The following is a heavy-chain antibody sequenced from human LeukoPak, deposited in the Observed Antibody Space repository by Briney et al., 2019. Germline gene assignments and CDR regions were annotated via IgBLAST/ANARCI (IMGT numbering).Heavy chain of an antibody. CDR3: ARISLSGWVNDH. V-gene: IGHV3-74*01. J-gene: IGHJ4*02. D-gene: IGHD6-19*01. Sequence: PGGSLRLSCAASGFTFSSLWMHWVRQAPGKGLVWVTRISSDGSSTRYADSVKGRFTISRDNAKNTLYLQMSSLRAEDTAMYYCARISLSGWVNDHWGQGTLVTVSS. CDR1: GFTFSSLW. CDR2: ISSDGSST.